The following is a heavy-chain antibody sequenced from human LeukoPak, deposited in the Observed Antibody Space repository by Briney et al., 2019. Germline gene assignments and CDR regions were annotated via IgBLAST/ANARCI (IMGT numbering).Heavy chain of an antibody. J-gene: IGHJ4*02. CDR1: GFTFTTYW. CDR2: IKYDGNEK. CDR3: ARAVTVDY. V-gene: IGHV3-7*01. Sequence: GGSLRLSCAASGFTFTTYWMHWVRQAPGKGLEWVANIKYDGNEKYYGDSVKGRFTISRDNAKNSLFLQMNSLGAEDTAVYYCARAVTVDYWGQGTQVTVSS.